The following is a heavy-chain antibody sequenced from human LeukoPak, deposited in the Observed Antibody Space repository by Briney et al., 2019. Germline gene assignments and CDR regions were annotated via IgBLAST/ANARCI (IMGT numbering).Heavy chain of an antibody. Sequence: SVTVSFKTSVGAFTTYTIYWVRQAPGQGLEWMGRILPIVGPANYAQNFQGRVTITADKSTSTVYMELSSLRSDDTAVYYCARGASGYDSDYYFYYMDVWGKGTTVTVSS. D-gene: IGHD5-12*01. V-gene: IGHV1-69*08. CDR2: ILPIVGPA. J-gene: IGHJ6*03. CDR1: VGAFTTYT. CDR3: ARGASGYDSDYYFYYMDV.